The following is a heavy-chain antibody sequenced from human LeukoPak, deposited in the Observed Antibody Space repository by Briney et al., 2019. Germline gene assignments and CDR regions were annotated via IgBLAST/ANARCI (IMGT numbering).Heavy chain of an antibody. CDR1: GFLFSSYV. Sequence: SGTSLRLSCAGSGFLFSSYVMHWVRQAPGKGLEWVSPISRDKTYKYYADSLRGRVTISRDNSKNTLYLQMHSLRDEDTPIYYSARVRDRFLYDYWGQGTLVTVSS. CDR2: ISRDKTYK. D-gene: IGHD3-9*01. CDR3: ARVRDRFLYDY. V-gene: IGHV3-33*05. J-gene: IGHJ4*02.